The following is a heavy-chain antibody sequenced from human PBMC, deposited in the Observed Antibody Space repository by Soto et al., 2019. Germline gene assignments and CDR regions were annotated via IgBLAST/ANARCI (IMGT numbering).Heavy chain of an antibody. J-gene: IGHJ4*02. CDR2: IYYSGST. CDR1: GGSISSYY. Sequence: SETLSLTCTVSGGSISSYYWSWIRQPPGRGLEWIGYIYYSGSTNYNPSLKSRVTISVDTSKKQFSLNLSSVTSADTAVYYCARRYGTTFDYWGQGTLVTVSS. V-gene: IGHV4-59*01. D-gene: IGHD1-7*01. CDR3: ARRYGTTFDY.